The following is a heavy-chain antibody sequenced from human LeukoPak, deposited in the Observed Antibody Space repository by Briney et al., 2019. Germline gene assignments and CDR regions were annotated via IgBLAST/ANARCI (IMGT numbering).Heavy chain of an antibody. J-gene: IGHJ4*02. CDR2: ISTHSGNT. CDR1: GYTFTSYD. Sequence: ASVTVSCKASGYTFTSYDISWVRQAPGQGLEWMGWISTHSGNTNYAQKLQGRVTLTTDTSTSTSYMELRSLRSDDTAVYYCARGGYSSGYHWGQGSLVTVSS. D-gene: IGHD3-22*01. V-gene: IGHV1-18*01. CDR3: ARGGYSSGYH.